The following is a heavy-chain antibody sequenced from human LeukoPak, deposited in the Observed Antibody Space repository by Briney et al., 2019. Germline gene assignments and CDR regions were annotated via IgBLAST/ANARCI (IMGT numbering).Heavy chain of an antibody. V-gene: IGHV1-69*13. CDR1: GGTFSSYA. CDR2: IIPIFGTA. CDR3: AVKLMRGAFDI. Sequence: GASVKVSCKASGGTFSSYAISWVRQAPGQGLELMGGIIPIFGTANYAQKFQGRVTTTADESTSTPYMELSSLRSEDTAVYYCAVKLMRGAFDIWGQGTMVTVSS. J-gene: IGHJ3*02. D-gene: IGHD2-8*01.